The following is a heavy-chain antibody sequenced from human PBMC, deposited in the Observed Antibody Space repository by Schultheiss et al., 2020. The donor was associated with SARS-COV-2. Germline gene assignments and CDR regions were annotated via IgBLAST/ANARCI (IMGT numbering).Heavy chain of an antibody. J-gene: IGHJ4*02. V-gene: IGHV3-48*04. CDR1: GFTFSSYG. D-gene: IGHD3-16*02. CDR2: ISSSGSTI. Sequence: GGSLRLSCAASGFTFSSYGMHWVRQAPGKGLEWVSYISSSGSTIYYADSVKGRFTISRDNAKNSLYLQMNSLRAEDTAVYYCARDLRVWGSYRYTGVGVDYWGQGTLVTVSS. CDR3: ARDLRVWGSYRYTGVGVDY.